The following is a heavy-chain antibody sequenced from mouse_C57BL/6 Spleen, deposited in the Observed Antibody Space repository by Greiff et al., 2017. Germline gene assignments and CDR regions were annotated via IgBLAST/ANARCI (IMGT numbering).Heavy chain of an antibody. CDR3: AREEGSSGQYYFDY. D-gene: IGHD3-2*02. J-gene: IGHJ2*01. CDR2: IYPRSGNT. Sequence: QVQLQQSGAELARPGASVKLSCKASGYTFTSYGISWVKQRTGQGLEWIGEIYPRSGNTYYNEKFKGKATLTADKSSSTAYMELRSLTSEDSAVYFGAREEGSSGQYYFDYWGQGTTLTVAS. V-gene: IGHV1-81*01. CDR1: GYTFTSYG.